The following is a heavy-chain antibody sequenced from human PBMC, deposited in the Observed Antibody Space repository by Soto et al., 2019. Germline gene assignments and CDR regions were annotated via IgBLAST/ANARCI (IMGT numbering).Heavy chain of an antibody. V-gene: IGHV4-59*07. D-gene: IGHD6-25*01. J-gene: IGHJ5*02. CDR2: IYYSGST. CDR1: GVSICSYY. Sequence: SDTLYLNSTVPGVSICSYYWSWIVQPPGKGLEWIGYIYYSGSTNYNPSLKSRVTISVDTSKNQFSLKLSSVTAADTAVYYCARPHGGSSGWDNWFDPWGQGTLVTVS. CDR3: ARPHGGSSGWDNWFDP.